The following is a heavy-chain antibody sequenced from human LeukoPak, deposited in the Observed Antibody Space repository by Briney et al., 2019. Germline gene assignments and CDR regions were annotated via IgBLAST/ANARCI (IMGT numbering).Heavy chain of an antibody. Sequence: SVKVSCKASGGTFSSYAISWVRQAPGQGLEWMGGIIPIFGTANYAQKFQGRVTITADKSTSTAYMELSSLRSEDTAVYYCACRVVVTATPFDYWGQGTLVTVSS. D-gene: IGHD2-21*02. CDR3: ACRVVVTATPFDY. V-gene: IGHV1-69*06. CDR2: IIPIFGTA. J-gene: IGHJ4*02. CDR1: GGTFSSYA.